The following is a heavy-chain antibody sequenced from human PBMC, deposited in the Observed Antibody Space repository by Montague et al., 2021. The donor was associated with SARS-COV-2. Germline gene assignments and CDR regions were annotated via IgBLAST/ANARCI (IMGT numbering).Heavy chain of an antibody. J-gene: IGHJ4*02. CDR2: SCYRSKWYN. CDR1: GDSVGSDEPA. V-gene: IGHV6-1*01. Sequence: CAISGDSVGSDEPARRWVGHSSESGLEWVRGSCYRSKWYNDYAVSVKSRITINPDTSKNQISLQLNSVTPEDTAVYYCARTSASSDYWGQGTLVTVSS. D-gene: IGHD1-26*01. CDR3: ARTSASSDY.